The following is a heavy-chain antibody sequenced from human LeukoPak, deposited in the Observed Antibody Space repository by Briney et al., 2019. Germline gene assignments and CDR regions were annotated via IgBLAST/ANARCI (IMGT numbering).Heavy chain of an antibody. CDR3: ARTYYDILTGYSYYFDY. CDR2: IYYSGST. Sequence: SETLSLTCTVSGGSISSGGYYWGWIRQPPGKGLEWIGSIYYSGSTYYNPSLKSRVTISVDTSKNQFSLKLSSVTAADTAVYYCARTYYDILTGYSYYFDYWGQGTLVTVSS. V-gene: IGHV4-39*01. D-gene: IGHD3-9*01. CDR1: GGSISSGGYY. J-gene: IGHJ4*02.